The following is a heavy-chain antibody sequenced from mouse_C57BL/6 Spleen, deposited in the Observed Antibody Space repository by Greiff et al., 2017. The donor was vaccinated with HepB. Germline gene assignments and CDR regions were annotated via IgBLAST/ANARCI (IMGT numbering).Heavy chain of an antibody. CDR2: ISSGSSTI. CDR1: GFTFSDYG. CDR3: AHVAWFAY. V-gene: IGHV5-17*01. J-gene: IGHJ3*01. Sequence: EVMLVESGGGLVKPGGSLKLSCAASGFTFSDYGMHWVRQAPEKGLEWVAYISSGSSTIYYADTVKGRFTNSRDNAKNTLFLQMTSRRSEDTAMYYCAHVAWFAYWGQGTLVTVSA.